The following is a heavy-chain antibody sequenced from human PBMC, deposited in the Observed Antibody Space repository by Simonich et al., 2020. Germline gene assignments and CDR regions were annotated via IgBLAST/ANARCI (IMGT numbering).Heavy chain of an antibody. V-gene: IGHV3-15*01. J-gene: IGHJ4*02. CDR1: GFTFSNAW. CDR2: IKSKTDGGTT. CDR3: TTEDCSSTSCPDY. D-gene: IGHD2-2*01. Sequence: EVQLVESGGGLVKPGGSLRLSCAASGFTFSNAWMSWVRQAPGKGLELVGRIKSKTDGGTTDYAAPVKGRFTISRDDSKNTLYLQMNSLKTEDTAVYYCTTEDCSSTSCPDYWGQGTLVTVSS.